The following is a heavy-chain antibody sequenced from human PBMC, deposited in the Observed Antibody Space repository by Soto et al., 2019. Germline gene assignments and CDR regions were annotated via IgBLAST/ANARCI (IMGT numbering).Heavy chain of an antibody. Sequence: XGSLILSCAASGFTFSDYYMSWIRQAPGKGLDWVSYIISSGSTIYYADSVKGRFTISRDNAKNSLYLQMNSLRAEDTAVYYCATSGDLGYFDYWGQGTLVTVSS. CDR1: GFTFSDYY. CDR3: ATSGDLGYFDY. J-gene: IGHJ4*02. CDR2: IISSGSTI. D-gene: IGHD7-27*01. V-gene: IGHV3-11*01.